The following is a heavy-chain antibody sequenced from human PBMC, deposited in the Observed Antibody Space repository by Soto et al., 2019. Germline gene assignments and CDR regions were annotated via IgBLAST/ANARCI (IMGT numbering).Heavy chain of an antibody. CDR3: ARARYCASPSCYKQYYYGMDT. CDR1: GYTFTSHG. V-gene: IGHV1-18*04. CDR2: ISTDNSRT. Sequence: QDQLVQSGAEVKKPGASVKISCEDSGYTFTSHGISCVRQAPGQGLEWLGWISTDNSRTHHAQEGHGRVTMTTDSPTSTAYLDLSSLTFDDRAVYYCARARYCASPSCYKQYYYGMDTWGQGTKVTGSS. J-gene: IGHJ6*02. D-gene: IGHD2-2*02.